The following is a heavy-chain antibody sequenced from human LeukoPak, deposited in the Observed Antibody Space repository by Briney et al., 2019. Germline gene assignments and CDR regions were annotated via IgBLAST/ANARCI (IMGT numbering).Heavy chain of an antibody. V-gene: IGHV1-2*04. CDR1: GYTFTSYY. CDR2: INPNSGGT. Sequence: ASVKVSCKTSGYTFTSYYIHWVRQAPGQGLEWMGWINPNSGGTNYAQKFQGWVTMTRDTSISTAYMELSRLRSDDTAVYYCARGTPRNQLLLYHFDYWGQGTLVTVSS. J-gene: IGHJ4*02. CDR3: ARGTPRNQLLLYHFDY. D-gene: IGHD2-2*02.